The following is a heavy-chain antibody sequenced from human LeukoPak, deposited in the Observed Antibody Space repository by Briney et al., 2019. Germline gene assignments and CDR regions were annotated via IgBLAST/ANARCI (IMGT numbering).Heavy chain of an antibody. Sequence: GESLKISCKDSGYSFTNYWIGWVRQMPGKGLEWMGIIYPGDSDTRYSPSFQGQVTISADKSISTAYLQWSSLKASDTAMYYCARQDICSTTGCYSDFWGQGTLVTVSS. CDR3: ARQDICSTTGCYSDF. J-gene: IGHJ4*02. CDR2: IYPGDSDT. V-gene: IGHV5-51*01. CDR1: GYSFTNYW. D-gene: IGHD2-2*02.